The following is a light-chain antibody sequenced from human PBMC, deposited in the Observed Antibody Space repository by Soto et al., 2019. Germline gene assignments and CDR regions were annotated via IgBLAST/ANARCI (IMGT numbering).Light chain of an antibody. CDR3: QQYGSSPKT. V-gene: IGKV3-20*01. Sequence: EIVLTQSPGTLSLSPGERATLSCRASQSFSSSYLAWYQQKPSQAPRLLIYAASSRATGIPDRFSGSGSGTDFTLTISRPEPEDFAVYYCQQYGSSPKTFGQGTKVEI. CDR2: AAS. J-gene: IGKJ1*01. CDR1: QSFSSSY.